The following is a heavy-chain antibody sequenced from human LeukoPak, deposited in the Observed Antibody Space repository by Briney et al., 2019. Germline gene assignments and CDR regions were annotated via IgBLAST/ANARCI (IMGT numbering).Heavy chain of an antibody. V-gene: IGHV4-39*02. J-gene: IGHJ4*02. D-gene: IGHD6-19*01. CDR3: ARERRIAVAVDY. Sequence: SETLSLTCTVSGGSISSSSYYWGWIRQPPGKGLEWIGSIYYSGSTYYNPSLKGRVTISVDTSKNQFSLKLSSVTAADTAVYYCARERRIAVAVDYWGQGTLVTVSS. CDR1: GGSISSSSYY. CDR2: IYYSGST.